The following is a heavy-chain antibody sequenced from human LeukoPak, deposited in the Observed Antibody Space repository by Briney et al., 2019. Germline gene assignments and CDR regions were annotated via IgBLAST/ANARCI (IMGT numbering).Heavy chain of an antibody. V-gene: IGHV4-34*01. CDR2: INHSGNT. D-gene: IGHD3-10*01. CDR3: ASLPWGVRGVIIQDFDY. CDR1: GGSFSGYY. J-gene: IGHJ4*02. Sequence: SETLSLTCAVYGGSFSGYYWNWIRQPPGKGLEWIGGINHSGNTNYNPSLKSRVTISVDTSTNQFSLSLSSVTAADTAVYYCASLPWGVRGVIIQDFDYWGQGTLVTVSS.